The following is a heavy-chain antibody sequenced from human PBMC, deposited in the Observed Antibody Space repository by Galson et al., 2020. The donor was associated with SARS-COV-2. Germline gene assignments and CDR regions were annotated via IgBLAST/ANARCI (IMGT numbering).Heavy chain of an antibody. Sequence: GESLKISCKGSGYRFTSYWIGWVRQMPGKGLEWMGIIYPGDSDTRYSPSFQGQVPISADKSISTAYLQWSSLKASDTAMYYCARLVPPYYYDSSGYFLPSRFDYWGQGTLVTVSS. J-gene: IGHJ4*02. D-gene: IGHD3-22*01. CDR3: ARLVPPYYYDSSGYFLPSRFDY. CDR2: IYPGDSDT. CDR1: GYRFTSYW. V-gene: IGHV5-51*01.